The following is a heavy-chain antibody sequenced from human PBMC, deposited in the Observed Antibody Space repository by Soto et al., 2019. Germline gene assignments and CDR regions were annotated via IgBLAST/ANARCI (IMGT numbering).Heavy chain of an antibody. J-gene: IGHJ3*02. CDR3: ARDFGYGYSAFDI. CDR2: ISSSSSYI. D-gene: IGHD5-12*01. Sequence: GGSLXLSCAASGFNFSSYSMNWVRQAPGKGLEWVSSISSSSSYIYYADSVKGRFTISRDNAKNSLYLQMNSLRAEDTAVYYCARDFGYGYSAFDIWGQGTMVTVS. CDR1: GFNFSSYS. V-gene: IGHV3-21*01.